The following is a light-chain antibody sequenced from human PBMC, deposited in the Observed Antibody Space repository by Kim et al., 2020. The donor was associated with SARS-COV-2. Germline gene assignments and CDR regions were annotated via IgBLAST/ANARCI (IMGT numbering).Light chain of an antibody. CDR3: QAWDISTEV. Sequence: SYELTQPPSVSVSPGQTASITCSGDKLGDKYACWYQQKPGQSPVLVIYQDSKRPSGIPERFSGSNSGNTATLTISGTQAMDEADYYCQAWDISTEVFGTGTKVTVL. V-gene: IGLV3-1*01. CDR2: QDS. CDR1: KLGDKY. J-gene: IGLJ1*01.